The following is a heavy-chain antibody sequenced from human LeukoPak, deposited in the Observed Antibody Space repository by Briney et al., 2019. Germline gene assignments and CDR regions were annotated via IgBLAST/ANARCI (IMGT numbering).Heavy chain of an antibody. CDR3: AREYSSGWSYYMDV. Sequence: ASVKVSCKASGYTFTSYAMHWVRQAPGQRLEWMGWINAGNGNTKYSQEFQGRVTITRDTSASTAYMELSSLRSEDMAVYYCAREYSSGWSYYMDVWGKGTMVTVSS. V-gene: IGHV1-3*03. J-gene: IGHJ6*03. CDR1: GYTFTSYA. D-gene: IGHD6-19*01. CDR2: INAGNGNT.